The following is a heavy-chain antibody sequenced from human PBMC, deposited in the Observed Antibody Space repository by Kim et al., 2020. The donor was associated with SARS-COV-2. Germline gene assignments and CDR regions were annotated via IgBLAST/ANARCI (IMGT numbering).Heavy chain of an antibody. CDR1: GGSISSYY. V-gene: IGHV4-59*13. CDR3: ARGGYCSSTSCPNYDSSGYYFQYYGMDV. D-gene: IGHD2-2*01. CDR2: MHYSGST. Sequence: SETLSLTCTVSGGSISSYYWSWIRQPPGKGLEWIGYMHYSGSTNYNPSLKSRVTISVDTSKNQFSLKLSSVTAADTAVYYCARGGYCSSTSCPNYDSSGYYFQYYGMDVWGQGTTVTVSS. J-gene: IGHJ6*02.